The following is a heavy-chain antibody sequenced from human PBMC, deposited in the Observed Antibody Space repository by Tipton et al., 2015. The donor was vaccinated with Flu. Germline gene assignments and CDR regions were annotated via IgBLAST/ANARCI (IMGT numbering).Heavy chain of an antibody. J-gene: IGHJ3*02. CDR2: IYSNENT. CDR1: GGSISGNY. CDR3: ARDVRGYSGYTGSDGFDI. V-gene: IGHV4-4*07. Sequence: TLSLTCTVSGGSISGNYWNWIRQPAGKGLEWIGRIYSNENTKYNPALQSRVTMSLDTSKNQFSLKMTSVTAADTALYFCARDVRGYSGYTGSDGFDIWGRGIMVIVSS. D-gene: IGHD5-12*01.